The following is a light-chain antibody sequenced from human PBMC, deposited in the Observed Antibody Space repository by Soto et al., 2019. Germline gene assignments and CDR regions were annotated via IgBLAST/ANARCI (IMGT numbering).Light chain of an antibody. CDR2: KAS. CDR1: QSISSW. CDR3: QQYHSFWT. Sequence: DIPMTQSPSTLSASVGDRFTITCRASQSISSWLAWYQQKPGKAPKLLIYKASSLEGGVPSRFSGSGSGTEFTLTISSLQPDDYATYYCQQYHSFWTFGQGTKVDIK. V-gene: IGKV1-5*03. J-gene: IGKJ1*01.